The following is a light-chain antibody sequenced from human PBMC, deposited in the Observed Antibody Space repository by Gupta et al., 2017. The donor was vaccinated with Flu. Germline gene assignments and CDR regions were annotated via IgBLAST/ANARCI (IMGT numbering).Light chain of an antibody. J-gene: IGKJ3*01. CDR3: HHRSNCPFA. Sequence: EIVCRQSRSTLSFSPGERSTLSCRASQSISTSLAWSQHKPGQAPPLLIYDACKRATGVPARFSGSGSGTEFTLTITSREPEDFAVYYCHHRSNCPFAFGRGTTVDIK. CDR2: DAC. V-gene: IGKV3-11*01. CDR1: QSISTS.